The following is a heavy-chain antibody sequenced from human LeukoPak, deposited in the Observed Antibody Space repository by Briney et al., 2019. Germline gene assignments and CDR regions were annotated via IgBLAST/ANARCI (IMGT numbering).Heavy chain of an antibody. CDR3: AKSNGYGLVDI. CDR2: ISCSRNTV. J-gene: IGHJ3*02. Sequence: PGGSLRLSCVTSGFTFSIYSMNWVRQAPGKGLEWVSFISCSRNTVYYADSVKGRFTISRDNSKNTLYLQMNSLRAEDTAVYYCAKSNGYGLVDIWGQGTMVTVSS. CDR1: GFTFSIYS. V-gene: IGHV3-48*01. D-gene: IGHD3-10*01.